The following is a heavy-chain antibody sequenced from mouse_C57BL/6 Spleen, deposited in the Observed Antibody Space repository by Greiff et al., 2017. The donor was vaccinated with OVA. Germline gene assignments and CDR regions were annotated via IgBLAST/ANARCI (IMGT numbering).Heavy chain of an antibody. V-gene: IGHV5-4*01. J-gene: IGHJ3*01. Sequence: EVQLVESGGGLVKPGGSLKLSCAASGFTFSSYAMSWVRQTPEKRLEWVATISDGGSYTYYPDNVKGRFTISRDNAKNNLYLQMSHLKSEDTAMYYCASREGFAYWGQGTLVTVSA. CDR3: ASREGFAY. CDR2: ISDGGSYT. CDR1: GFTFSSYA.